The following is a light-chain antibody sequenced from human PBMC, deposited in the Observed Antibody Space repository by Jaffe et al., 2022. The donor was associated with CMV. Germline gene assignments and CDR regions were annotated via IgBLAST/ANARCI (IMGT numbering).Light chain of an antibody. J-gene: IGKJ3*01. CDR1: QSIRRY. CDR3: QQSYSTPFT. Sequence: DIQMTQSPSSLSASVGDRVTITCRASQSIRRYLNWYQQKPGKAPKVLIYAVSSLQSGVPSRFSGSGSGTDFTLIISSLQPEDFATYYCQQSYSTPFTFGPGTKVDIK. V-gene: IGKV1-39*01. CDR2: AVS.